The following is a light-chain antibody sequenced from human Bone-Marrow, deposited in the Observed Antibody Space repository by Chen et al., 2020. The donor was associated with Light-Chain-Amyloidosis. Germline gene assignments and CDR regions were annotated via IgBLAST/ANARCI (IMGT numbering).Light chain of an antibody. J-gene: IGLJ3*02. Sequence: QSALTQPASVSGSPGQSITISCTGTSSDIGGYNFVSWFQQHPGKVPKVIIYDVNNRPSGVANRFSGSKSGNTASLTISGLQAEDEADYDCSSHTSSDPWVFGGGTKLTVL. CDR1: SSDIGGYNF. CDR2: DVN. V-gene: IGLV2-14*01. CDR3: SSHTSSDPWV.